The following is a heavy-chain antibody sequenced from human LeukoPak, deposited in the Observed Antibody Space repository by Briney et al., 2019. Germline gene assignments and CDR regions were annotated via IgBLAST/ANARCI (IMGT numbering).Heavy chain of an antibody. CDR2: IYPGDSDT. CDR1: GSSFTSYW. Sequence: RGESLKISCKGSGSSFTSYWIGWVRQLPGKGLEWMGIIYPGDSDTRYSPSFQGQVTISADKSISTAYLQWSSLKASDTAMYYCARQAHYGSGSYLSTGGYWGQGTLVTVSS. J-gene: IGHJ4*02. V-gene: IGHV5-51*01. D-gene: IGHD3-10*01. CDR3: ARQAHYGSGSYLSTGGY.